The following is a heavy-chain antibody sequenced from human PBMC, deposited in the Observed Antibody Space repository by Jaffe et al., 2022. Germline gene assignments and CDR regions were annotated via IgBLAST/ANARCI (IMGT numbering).Heavy chain of an antibody. CDR1: GGSFSGYY. D-gene: IGHD5-18*01. V-gene: IGHV4-34*01. Sequence: QVQLQQWGAGLLKPSETLSLTCAVYGGSFSGYYWSWIRQPPGKGLEWIGEINHSGSTNYNPSLKSRVTISVDTSKNQFSLKLSSVTAADTAVYYCARAPVIGRGYSYGRPPFDYWGQGTLVTVSS. CDR3: ARAPVIGRGYSYGRPPFDY. J-gene: IGHJ4*02. CDR2: INHSGST.